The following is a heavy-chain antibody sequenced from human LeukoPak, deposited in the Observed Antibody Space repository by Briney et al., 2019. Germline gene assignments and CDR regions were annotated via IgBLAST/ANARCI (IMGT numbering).Heavy chain of an antibody. CDR3: ARETTMVRGVIDY. CDR2: ITGTGGST. CDR1: GFSLSTYG. V-gene: IGHV3-23*01. D-gene: IGHD3-10*01. J-gene: IGHJ4*02. Sequence: GASLRLSCAASGFSLSTYGVSWVRQPPGKGLEWVSGITGTGGSTYYADSVKGRFTVSRDNAKNSLYLQMNSLRAEDTAVYYCARETTMVRGVIDYWGQGTLVTVSS.